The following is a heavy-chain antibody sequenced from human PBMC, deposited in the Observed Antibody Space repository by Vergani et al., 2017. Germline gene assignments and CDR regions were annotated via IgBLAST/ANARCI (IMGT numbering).Heavy chain of an antibody. CDR3: ARDRRYCSGCSCYLDY. J-gene: IGHJ4*02. V-gene: IGHV1-69*13. CDR2: LIPIFGTT. CDR1: GGTFSTYA. D-gene: IGHD2-15*01. Sequence: QVQLVQSGAEVKKPGSSVKVSCKASGGTFSTYAISWVRQAPGQGLEWMGRLIPIFGTTNYAQNFQGRVTITADESTSTAYMELSSLRSEDTAVYYCARDRRYCSGCSCYLDYWGQGTLITVSS.